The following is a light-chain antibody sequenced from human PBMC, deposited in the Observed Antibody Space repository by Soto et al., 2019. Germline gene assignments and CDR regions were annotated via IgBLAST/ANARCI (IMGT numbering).Light chain of an antibody. CDR1: QSVSTY. V-gene: IGKV3-20*01. CDR2: DAF. J-gene: IGKJ5*01. CDR3: QQYGSSPYT. Sequence: EIVLTQSPATLSLSPGERATLSCRASQSVSTYLAWYQQKPGQAPRLLIYDAFNRATGVPDRFSGGVSGTDFTLTISRLEPEDFALYICQQYGSSPYTFGLGTRLEIK.